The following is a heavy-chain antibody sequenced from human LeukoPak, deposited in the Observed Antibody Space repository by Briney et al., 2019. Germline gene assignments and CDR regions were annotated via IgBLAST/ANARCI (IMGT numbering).Heavy chain of an antibody. CDR2: ICGGGGST. D-gene: IGHD5-18*01. CDR3: AREPTSMGSDY. CDR1: GFTFSSYS. J-gene: IGHJ4*02. Sequence: PGGSLRLSCAASGFTFSSYSMNWVRQAPGKGLERVSAICGGGGSTYYADSVKGRFTISRDNARNSLYLQMNSLRADDAAVYYCAREPTSMGSDYWGQGTLVTVSS. V-gene: IGHV3-21*01.